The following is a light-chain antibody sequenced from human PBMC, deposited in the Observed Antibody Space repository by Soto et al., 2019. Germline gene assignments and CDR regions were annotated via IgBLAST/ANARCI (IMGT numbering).Light chain of an antibody. CDR3: QQYNNWPRT. CDR1: QSVSSN. CDR2: GAS. J-gene: IGKJ1*01. Sequence: EIVMTQSPATLSVSPGERATLSCRASQSVSSNLAWYQQKPGQAPRLLIYGASTRATAIPARFSGSGSGTEFTLTISSLQYEDFAVYYCQQYNNWPRTFGQGTKVEIK. V-gene: IGKV3-15*01.